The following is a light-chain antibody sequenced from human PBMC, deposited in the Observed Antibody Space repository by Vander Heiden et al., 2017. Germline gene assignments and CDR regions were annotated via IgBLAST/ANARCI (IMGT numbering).Light chain of an antibody. J-gene: IGKJ1*01. CDR2: AAS. CDR1: QSISRY. V-gene: IGKV1-39*01. CDR3: QQGYSTPRT. Sequence: SPSSLSASVGDSVTITSRASQSISRYLYWYQQHAGTAPNLLIYAASSLQSGVPSRFSGSGSGADFTITISSLQPEDFATYCRQQGYSTPRTFGQGTKVEIK.